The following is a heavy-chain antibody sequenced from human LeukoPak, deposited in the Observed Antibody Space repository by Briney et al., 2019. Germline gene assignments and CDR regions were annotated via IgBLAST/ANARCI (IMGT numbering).Heavy chain of an antibody. CDR2: MNPNSGNT. J-gene: IGHJ4*02. D-gene: IGHD2-2*03. V-gene: IGHV1-8*03. Sequence: ASVKVSCKASGYTFTSYDINWVRQATGQGLEWMGWMNPNSGNTGYAQKFQGRVTITRNTSISTAYMELSSLRSDDTAIYYCARDGYCSSTSCSGVPKIWGQGTLVTVSS. CDR3: ARDGYCSSTSCSGVPKI. CDR1: GYTFTSYD.